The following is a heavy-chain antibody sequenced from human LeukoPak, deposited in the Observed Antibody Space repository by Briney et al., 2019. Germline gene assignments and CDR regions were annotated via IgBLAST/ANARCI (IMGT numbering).Heavy chain of an antibody. Sequence: RGSLRPSCAASGFTFTSYSMNWVRQAPGKGLEWVSSISRSSRYIYYADSVKGRFTISRDNAKNSLYLQMNSLRAEDTAVYYCARDYYGDYYFGSWPQVTLVTVSS. CDR1: GFTFTSYS. V-gene: IGHV3-21*01. CDR2: ISRSSRYI. CDR3: ARDYYGDYYFGS. D-gene: IGHD4-17*01. J-gene: IGHJ4*02.